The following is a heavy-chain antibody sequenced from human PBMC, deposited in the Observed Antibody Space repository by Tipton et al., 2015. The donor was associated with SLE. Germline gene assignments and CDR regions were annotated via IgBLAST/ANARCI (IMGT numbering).Heavy chain of an antibody. D-gene: IGHD5-12*01. CDR2: IFYTGST. CDR3: ARRHYSGPFDS. CDR1: GGSISSYY. Sequence: TLSLTCTVSGGSISSYYWSWIRQPPGKGLEWIGSIFYTGSTYYNPSLNSRVSFSIDTSENHFSLRLNSVTAADTAVYYCARRHYSGPFDSWGQGTLVTVSS. J-gene: IGHJ4*02. V-gene: IGHV4-59*12.